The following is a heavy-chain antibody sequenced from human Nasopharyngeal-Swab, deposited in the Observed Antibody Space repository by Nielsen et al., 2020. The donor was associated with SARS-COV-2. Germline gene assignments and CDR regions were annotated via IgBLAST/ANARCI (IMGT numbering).Heavy chain of an antibody. CDR3: AKDGVAVAGTTSPLVY. CDR2: ISYDGSNK. CDR1: GFTFSSYG. D-gene: IGHD6-19*01. V-gene: IGHV3-30*18. Sequence: GESLKISCAASGFTFSSYGMHWVRQAPGKGLEWVAVISYDGSNKYYADSVKARFTISRDNSKNTLYLQMNSLRAEDTAVYYCAKDGVAVAGTTSPLVYWGQGTLVTVSS. J-gene: IGHJ4*02.